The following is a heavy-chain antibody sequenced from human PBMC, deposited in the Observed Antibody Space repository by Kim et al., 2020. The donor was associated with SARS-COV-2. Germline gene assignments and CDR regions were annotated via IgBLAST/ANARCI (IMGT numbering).Heavy chain of an antibody. Sequence: ASVKVSCKASGYTFTSYDINWVRQATGQGLEWMGWMNPNSGNTGYAQKFQGRVTMTRNTSISTAYMELSSLRSEDTAVYYCARARRGGPYYYYGMDVWGQGTTVTVSS. J-gene: IGHJ6*02. CDR1: GYTFTSYD. CDR2: MNPNSGNT. V-gene: IGHV1-8*01. D-gene: IGHD6-25*01. CDR3: ARARRGGPYYYYGMDV.